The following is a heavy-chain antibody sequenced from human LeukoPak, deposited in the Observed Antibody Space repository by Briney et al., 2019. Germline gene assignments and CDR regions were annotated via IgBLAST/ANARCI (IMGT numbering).Heavy chain of an antibody. CDR2: IYPGDSDT. CDR3: ARAGRDAFDI. CDR1: GSSFTSYW. V-gene: IGHV5-51*01. J-gene: IGHJ3*02. Sequence: GASLKISCEGSGSSFTSYWIGWVGELLGKGLEWMGIIYPGDSDTRYSPSFQGQVTISADKSISTAYLQWSSLKASDTAMYFCARAGRDAFDIWGQGTMVTVSS. D-gene: IGHD1-14*01.